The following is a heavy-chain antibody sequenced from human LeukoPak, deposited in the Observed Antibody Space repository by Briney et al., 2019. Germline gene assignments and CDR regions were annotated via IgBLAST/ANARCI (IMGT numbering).Heavy chain of an antibody. CDR3: AKDSSFRGYSYGYFLDY. V-gene: IGHV4-59*01. CDR1: GGSISSYY. Sequence: SETLSLTCTVSGGSISSYYWSWIRQPPGKGLEWIGYIYYSGSTNYNPSLKSRVTISVDTSKNQFSLKLSSVTAADTAVYYCAKDSSFRGYSYGYFLDYWGQGTLVTVSS. CDR2: IYYSGST. D-gene: IGHD5-18*01. J-gene: IGHJ4*02.